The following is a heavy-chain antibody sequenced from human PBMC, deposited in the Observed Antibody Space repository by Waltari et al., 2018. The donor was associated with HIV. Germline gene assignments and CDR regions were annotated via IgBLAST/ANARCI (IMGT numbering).Heavy chain of an antibody. CDR2: IYYRGRS. J-gene: IGHJ2*01. CDR3: ARHALRVGASYWYFDL. CDR1: GGSISNSNYF. D-gene: IGHD1-26*01. V-gene: IGHV4-39*01. Sequence: QLQLQESGPGLVKPSETLSLTCTVSGGSISNSNYFWGWIRQPPGTGLEWIGRIYYRGRSYYNPSLKSRVTISVDTSKNQFSLKLSSVTATDTAVYYCARHALRVGASYWYFDLWGRGTLVTVSS.